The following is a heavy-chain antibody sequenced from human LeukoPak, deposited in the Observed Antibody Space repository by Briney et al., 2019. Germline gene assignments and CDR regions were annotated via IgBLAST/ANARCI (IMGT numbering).Heavy chain of an antibody. CDR3: AKGAYYAD. CDR1: GFTFSNSG. CDR2: ISGSGDST. D-gene: IGHD3-3*01. V-gene: IGHV3-23*01. J-gene: IGHJ4*02. Sequence: GGSLRLSCAASGFTFSNSGMNWVRQAPGKGLEWVSPISGSGDSTYYADSVKGRFTSSRDNSKNTLYLQMNSLRAEDTAVYYCAKGAYYADWGQGTLVTVSS.